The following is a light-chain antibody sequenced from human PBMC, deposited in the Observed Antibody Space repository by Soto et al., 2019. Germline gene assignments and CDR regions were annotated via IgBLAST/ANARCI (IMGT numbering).Light chain of an antibody. J-gene: IGKJ2*01. Sequence: LSVSPGERATLSCRASQSVSSNLAWYQHKPGQAPRLLIYGASTRATGIPARFSGSGSGTEFTLTISSLQSEDFAVYYCQQYNNRPTYTFGQGTKLEIK. V-gene: IGKV3-15*01. CDR1: QSVSSN. CDR2: GAS. CDR3: QQYNNRPTYT.